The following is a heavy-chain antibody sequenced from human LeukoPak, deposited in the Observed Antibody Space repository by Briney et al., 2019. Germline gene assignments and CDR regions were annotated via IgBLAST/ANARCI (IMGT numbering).Heavy chain of an antibody. J-gene: IGHJ3*02. CDR2: INPNSGDT. D-gene: IGHD2-21*02. CDR3: ASIVVVTARYAFDI. Sequence: GASVKVSCKASGYTFTGYYMHWVRQAPGQGLEWMGWINPNSGDTNYAQKFQGRVTMTRDTSISTAYMELSRLRSDDTAVYYCASIVVVTARYAFDIRGQGTMVTVSS. V-gene: IGHV1-2*02. CDR1: GYTFTGYY.